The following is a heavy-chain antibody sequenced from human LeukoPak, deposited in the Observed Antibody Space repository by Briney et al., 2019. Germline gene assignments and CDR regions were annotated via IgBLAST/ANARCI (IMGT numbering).Heavy chain of an antibody. D-gene: IGHD6-19*01. Sequence: KPSETLSLTCTVSGGSISSYYWSWIRQPPGKGLESIGYIYYSGSTNYNPSLKSRVTISVDTSKNQFSLKLSSVTAADTAVYYCARVDSLVAGTIDYWGQGTLVTVSS. CDR3: ARVDSLVAGTIDY. CDR1: GGSISSYY. V-gene: IGHV4-59*01. J-gene: IGHJ4*02. CDR2: IYYSGST.